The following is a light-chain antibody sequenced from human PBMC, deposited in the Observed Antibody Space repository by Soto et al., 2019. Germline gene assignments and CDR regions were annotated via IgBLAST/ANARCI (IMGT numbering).Light chain of an antibody. Sequence: DIQMTQSPSSLSASVGDRVTINCRASQGIRTYLNWFQQPPGKAPKLLIYAASTLQSGVPSRFIGNASGTDFTLTITSLHPEDFATYHCQQSYSFPLTFGQGTKVEGK. CDR3: QQSYSFPLT. J-gene: IGKJ1*01. V-gene: IGKV1-39*01. CDR1: QGIRTY. CDR2: AAS.